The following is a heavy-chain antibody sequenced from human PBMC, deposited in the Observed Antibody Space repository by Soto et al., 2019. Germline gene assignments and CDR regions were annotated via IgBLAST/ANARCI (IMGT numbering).Heavy chain of an antibody. J-gene: IGHJ5*02. CDR1: GGTFTKFA. V-gene: IGHV1-69*13. CDR3: ARAEGSRDPDYNWFDP. CDR2: IIPILRTA. D-gene: IGHD2-15*01. Sequence: ASVKVSCTASGGTFTKFALSWVRQAPGQGLEWMGGIIPILRTANYAQKFQGRVTITADESTRTAYMEVSSLRSEDTAVYDCARAEGSRDPDYNWFDPWGHANLVTVSA.